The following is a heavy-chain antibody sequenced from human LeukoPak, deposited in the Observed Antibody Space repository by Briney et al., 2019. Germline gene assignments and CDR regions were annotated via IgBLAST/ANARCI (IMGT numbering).Heavy chain of an antibody. D-gene: IGHD7-27*01. CDR1: GFTFSAYT. CDR2: ISSSSTYI. CDR3: ARDDPRWGTSGDY. J-gene: IGHJ4*02. Sequence: GSLRLSCVASGFTFSAYTMNWVRQAPGKGLEWVSFISSSSTYIYYADSLKGRFTISRDNAKNSLYLQMNSLRAEDTALYYCARDDPRWGTSGDYWGQGTLVTVSS. V-gene: IGHV3-21*01.